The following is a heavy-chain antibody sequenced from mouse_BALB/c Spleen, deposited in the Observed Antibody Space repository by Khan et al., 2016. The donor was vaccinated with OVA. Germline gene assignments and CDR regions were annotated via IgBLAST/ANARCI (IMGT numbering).Heavy chain of an antibody. Sequence: EVKLLESGPGLVKPSQSLSLTCTVTGYSITSDYAWNWIRQFPGNKLEWMGFISYSGNTNYNPSLKSRISITRDTSKNQFFLQLNSVTTEDTATYYCASVYGGDFDYWGQGTTLTVSS. CDR2: ISYSGNT. CDR3: ASVYGGDFDY. CDR1: GYSITSDYA. J-gene: IGHJ2*01. D-gene: IGHD1-1*01. V-gene: IGHV3-2*02.